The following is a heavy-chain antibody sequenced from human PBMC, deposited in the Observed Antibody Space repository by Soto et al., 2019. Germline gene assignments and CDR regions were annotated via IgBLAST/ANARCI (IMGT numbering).Heavy chain of an antibody. CDR2: ISASGGST. D-gene: IGHD6-19*01. CDR3: VKGPGPGQWLATGSYYFDS. Sequence: EVQLLDSGGGLVQPGGSLRLTCAASGFTFSSDAMSWVRQAPGKGLEWVSGISASGGSTYYADSVKGRFTISRDNFKNTLFLQMNSLRAEDTAVYYCVKGPGPGQWLATGSYYFDSWGQVNLVTVSS. CDR1: GFTFSSDA. J-gene: IGHJ4*02. V-gene: IGHV3-23*01.